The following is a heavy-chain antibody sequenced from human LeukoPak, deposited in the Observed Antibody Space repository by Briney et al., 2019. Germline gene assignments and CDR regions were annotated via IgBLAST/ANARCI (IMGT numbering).Heavy chain of an antibody. Sequence: PGGSLRLSCAASGFTFSSYAMYWVRQVPGKGLEWVTVISNDGSNKYYADSVKGRFTVSRDNSRNTLFLEMNSLRTEDTSVYYCARSGCSSTSCSPEYWGQGTLVSVSS. D-gene: IGHD2-2*01. CDR3: ARSGCSSTSCSPEY. CDR1: GFTFSSYA. CDR2: ISNDGSNK. J-gene: IGHJ4*02. V-gene: IGHV3-30-3*01.